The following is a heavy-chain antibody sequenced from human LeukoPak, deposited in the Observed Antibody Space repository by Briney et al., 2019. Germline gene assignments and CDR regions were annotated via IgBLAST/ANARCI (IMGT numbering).Heavy chain of an antibody. J-gene: IGHJ4*02. CDR1: GVNFSTYS. CDR3: VTNFDPDVD. D-gene: IGHD3-9*01. CDR2: ISFISSTI. Sequence: GGSLRLSCAASGVNFSTYSMNWVRQAPGKGLEWVSYISFISSTIYYADSVKGRFTISRDNAKNSLYLQMNSLRAEDTAVYYCVTNFDPDVDWGQGTLVTVSS. V-gene: IGHV3-48*01.